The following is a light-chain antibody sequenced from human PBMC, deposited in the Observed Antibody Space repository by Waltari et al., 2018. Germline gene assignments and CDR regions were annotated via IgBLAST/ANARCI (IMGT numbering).Light chain of an antibody. CDR1: SLRTSY. CDR3: SSRNGRASQVV. Sequence: SSGLTQDPAVSLALGQTIRITCRGDSLRTSYASWYQVKTGQAAVLVMVGKEKRPSGVPDRISGESSETTASLIITGAQAEDEADYYCSSRNGRASQVVFAGGTKVTVL. J-gene: IGLJ2*01. CDR2: GKE. V-gene: IGLV3-19*01.